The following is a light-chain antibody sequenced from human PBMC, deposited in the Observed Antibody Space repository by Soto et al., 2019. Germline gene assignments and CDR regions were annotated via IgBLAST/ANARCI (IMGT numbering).Light chain of an antibody. CDR3: QLYGISPH. Sequence: EIVLTQSPGTLSLSPGERATLSCRASQTINKNYFAWYQQKPGQAPRPLMYSASSRATGIPDRFSGSASGTDFTLTINRLEPEDFAVYYCQLYGISPHFGQGTRLEIK. V-gene: IGKV3-20*01. J-gene: IGKJ5*01. CDR1: QTINKNY. CDR2: SAS.